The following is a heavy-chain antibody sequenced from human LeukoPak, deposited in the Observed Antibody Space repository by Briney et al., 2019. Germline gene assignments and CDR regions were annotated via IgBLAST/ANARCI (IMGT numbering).Heavy chain of an antibody. Sequence: GGSLRLSCAASGFTFSDYAMSWVRQAPGKGLEWVPAITSDGAGPFHADSVKGRFTISRDNSKNTLDLQMNSLRVDDAAVYYCAKELYTGSYFTSDYWGQGTLVTVSS. J-gene: IGHJ4*02. CDR2: ITSDGAGP. D-gene: IGHD1-26*01. V-gene: IGHV3-23*01. CDR1: GFTFSDYA. CDR3: AKELYTGSYFTSDY.